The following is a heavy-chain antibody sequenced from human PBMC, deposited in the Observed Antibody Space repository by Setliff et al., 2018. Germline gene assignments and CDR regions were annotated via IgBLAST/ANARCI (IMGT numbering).Heavy chain of an antibody. D-gene: IGHD3-3*01. CDR1: GFTFSNYW. CDR3: ARRHIGVIIGYYFDY. J-gene: IGHJ4*02. CDR2: IKEDGGEK. Sequence: GGSLRLSCAASGFTFSNYWMSWVRQAPGKGLEWVANIKEDGGEKYYVDSVKGRFTISRDNAKNSLYLQMNSLRAEDTAVYYCARRHIGVIIGYYFDYWGQGTLVTVSS. V-gene: IGHV3-7*03.